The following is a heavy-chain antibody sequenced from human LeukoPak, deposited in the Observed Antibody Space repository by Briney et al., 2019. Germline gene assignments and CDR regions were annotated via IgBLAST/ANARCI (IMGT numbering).Heavy chain of an antibody. V-gene: IGHV5-51*01. CDR2: IYPGDSDT. D-gene: IGHD3-10*01. CDR3: ARSTMVRGVISLFDY. CDR1: GYSFTTYW. Sequence: GESREISCQGSGYSFTTYWIGWVPQMPGKGLECMGIIYPGDSDTRYSPSFQEQITISADKSISTAYLQWSSLKASDTAMYYCARSTMVRGVISLFDYWGHGNLVSVSS. J-gene: IGHJ4*01.